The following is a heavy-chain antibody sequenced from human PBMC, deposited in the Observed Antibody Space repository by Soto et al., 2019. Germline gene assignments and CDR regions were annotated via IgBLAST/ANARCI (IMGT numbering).Heavy chain of an antibody. CDR3: ARGTVTTFPDYFDY. V-gene: IGHV1-69*13. D-gene: IGHD4-17*01. CDR2: IIPIFGTA. J-gene: IGHJ4*02. Sequence: QVQLVQSGAEVKKPGASVKVSCKASGYTFTSYGISWVRQAPGQGLEWMGGIIPIFGTANYAQKFQGRVTITADESTSTAYMELSSLRSEDTAVYYCARGTVTTFPDYFDYWGQGTLVTVSS. CDR1: GYTFTSYG.